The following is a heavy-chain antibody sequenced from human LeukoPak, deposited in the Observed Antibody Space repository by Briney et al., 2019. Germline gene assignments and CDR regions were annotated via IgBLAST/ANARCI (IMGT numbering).Heavy chain of an antibody. J-gene: IGHJ5*02. CDR2: ISSGSSAI. D-gene: IGHD6-6*01. CDR3: ARGFLGIAARKSWFDP. V-gene: IGHV3-21*01. Sequence: GGSLRLSCEASGFTFTTYSMTWVRQTPGKGLEWVSIISSGSSAIFSADSLKGRFTISRDNARNSVYLQMNSLRAEDTAVYYCARGFLGIAARKSWFDPWGQGTLVTVSS. CDR1: GFTFTTYS.